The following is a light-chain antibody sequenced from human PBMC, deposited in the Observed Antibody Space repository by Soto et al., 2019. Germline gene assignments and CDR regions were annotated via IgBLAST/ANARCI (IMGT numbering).Light chain of an antibody. J-gene: IGKJ2*01. CDR1: PSVSTTY. Sequence: EIVLTQSPGTLSLSPGERATLSCRASPSVSTTYLAWYRQKPGQAPRLLIYGASRRATGSPDRFSGSGSGTDFALTISRLEPEDFAVYYCHQYGGSPPYAFGQGTKLEIK. CDR3: HQYGGSPPYA. V-gene: IGKV3-20*01. CDR2: GAS.